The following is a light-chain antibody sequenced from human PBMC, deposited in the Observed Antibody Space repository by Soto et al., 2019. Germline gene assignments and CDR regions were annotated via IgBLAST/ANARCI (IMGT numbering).Light chain of an antibody. CDR3: ISYTTSSLYV. V-gene: IGLV2-14*01. Sequence: ALTQPASVSGSPGQSITISCTGTSRDVGGYNYVSWYQKHPGRAPQLLVHDVSTRPSGVSYRFSGSKSGNTAFLTISGLQAEDEADYYCISYTTSSLYVFGTGTKVTVL. CDR1: SRDVGGYNY. CDR2: DVS. J-gene: IGLJ1*01.